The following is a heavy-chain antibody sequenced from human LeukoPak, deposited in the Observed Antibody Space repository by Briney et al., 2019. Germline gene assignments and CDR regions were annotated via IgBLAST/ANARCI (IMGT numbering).Heavy chain of an antibody. D-gene: IGHD1-26*01. J-gene: IGHJ4*02. CDR3: ARVFSVGALIFSFGY. Sequence: GGSLRLSCAASGFTFSSYAMHWVRQAPGKGLEWEAVISYDGSNKYYADSVKGRFTISRDNSKNTLYLQMNSLRAEDTAVYYCARVFSVGALIFSFGYWGQGTLVTVSS. V-gene: IGHV3-30-3*01. CDR1: GFTFSSYA. CDR2: ISYDGSNK.